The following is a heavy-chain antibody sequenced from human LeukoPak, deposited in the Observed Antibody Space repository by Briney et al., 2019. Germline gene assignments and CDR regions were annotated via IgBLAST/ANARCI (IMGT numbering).Heavy chain of an antibody. CDR2: INYSGRT. J-gene: IGHJ4*02. V-gene: IGHV4-39*07. Sequence: TSETLSLTCTVSGGSLSSSSHYWAWIRQPPGKGLEWIGSINYSGRTYYNPSLKSRITISVDTSKNQFSLKLSSVTAADTAVYYCVREHSSSADYWGQGTLVTVSS. CDR1: GGSLSSSSHY. CDR3: VREHSSSADY. D-gene: IGHD6-6*01.